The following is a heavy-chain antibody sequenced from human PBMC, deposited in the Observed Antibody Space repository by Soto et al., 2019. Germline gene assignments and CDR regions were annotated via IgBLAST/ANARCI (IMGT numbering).Heavy chain of an antibody. D-gene: IGHD6-19*01. Sequence: PGGSLRLSCAASGFSFSTYGMYWVRQAPGKGLEWVAIISYDGNNEYYADSVKGRFIISRDNSKNTLHLQMNSLRAEDTAVYYCAKDMSRYSSGWPADYWGQGILVTVSS. J-gene: IGHJ4*02. V-gene: IGHV3-30*18. CDR1: GFSFSTYG. CDR2: ISYDGNNE. CDR3: AKDMSRYSSGWPADY.